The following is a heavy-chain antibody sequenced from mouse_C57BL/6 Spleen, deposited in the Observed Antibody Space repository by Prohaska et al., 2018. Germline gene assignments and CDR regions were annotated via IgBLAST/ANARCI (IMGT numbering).Heavy chain of an antibody. CDR1: GFTFSGFW. D-gene: IGHD1-1*02. Sequence: EVQLLETGGGLVQPGGSRGLSCEGSGFTFSGFWMSWVRQTPGKTLEWIGDINSDGSAINYAPSIKDRFTIVIDNYKSTLYLQMSNVRSEDTATYFCMRYGGNYWYFDVWGTGTTVTVSS. V-gene: IGHV11-2*01. CDR2: INSDGSAI. CDR3: MRYGGNYWYFDV. J-gene: IGHJ1*03.